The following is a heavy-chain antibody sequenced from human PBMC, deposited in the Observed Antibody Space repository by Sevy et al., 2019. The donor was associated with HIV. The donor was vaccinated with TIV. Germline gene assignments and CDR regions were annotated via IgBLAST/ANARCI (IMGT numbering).Heavy chain of an antibody. CDR1: GGTFSSYA. D-gene: IGHD2-2*02. J-gene: IGHJ6*02. CDR2: IIPIFGTA. Sequence: ASVKVSCKASGGTFSSYAISWVRQAPGQGLEWMGGIIPIFGTANYAQKFQGRVTITADESTSTAYMELSSLRSEDTAVYYCARWDCSSTSCYTIRGPGIYYYYYGMDVWGQGTTVNVSS. V-gene: IGHV1-69*13. CDR3: ARWDCSSTSCYTIRGPGIYYYYYGMDV.